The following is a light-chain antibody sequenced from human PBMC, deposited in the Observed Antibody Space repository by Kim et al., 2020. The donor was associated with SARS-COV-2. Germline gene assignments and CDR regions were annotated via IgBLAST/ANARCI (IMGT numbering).Light chain of an antibody. Sequence: EIVLTQSPGTLSLSPGERATLSCRASQGVGNAYLAWYQQKPGQAPRLLIFGASSRATGIPDRFSGSGSGTEFTLTISRLEPEDFAVYYCQQYGSSPKVTFGGGTKVDIK. CDR1: QGVGNAY. J-gene: IGKJ4*01. V-gene: IGKV3-20*01. CDR2: GAS. CDR3: QQYGSSPKVT.